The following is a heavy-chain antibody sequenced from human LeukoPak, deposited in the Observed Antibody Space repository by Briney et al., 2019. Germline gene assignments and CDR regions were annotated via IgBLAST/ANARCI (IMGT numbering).Heavy chain of an antibody. J-gene: IGHJ5*02. V-gene: IGHV5-51*01. CDR1: GYSFTSYW. CDR3: AVFPWLVEKWDNWFDP. Sequence: GESLKISCKGSGYSFTSYWIGWVRQMPGKGLEWMGIIYPGDSDTSYSPSFQGQVTISADKSISTAYLQWSSLKASDTAMYYCAVFPWLVEKWDNWFDPWGQGTLVTVSS. CDR2: IYPGDSDT. D-gene: IGHD6-19*01.